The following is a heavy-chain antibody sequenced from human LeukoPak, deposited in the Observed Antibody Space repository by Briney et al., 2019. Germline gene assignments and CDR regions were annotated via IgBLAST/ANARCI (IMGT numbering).Heavy chain of an antibody. V-gene: IGHV4-34*01. D-gene: IGHD3-22*01. CDR3: ARRRSRITMIVERNGMDV. Sequence: PSQTLSLTCAVYGGSFSGYYWSWIRQPPGKGLEWIGEINHSGSTNYNPSLKSRVTISVDTSKNQFSLKLSSVTAADTAVYYCARRRSRITMIVERNGMDVWGQGTTVTVSS. CDR1: GGSFSGYY. J-gene: IGHJ6*02. CDR2: INHSGST.